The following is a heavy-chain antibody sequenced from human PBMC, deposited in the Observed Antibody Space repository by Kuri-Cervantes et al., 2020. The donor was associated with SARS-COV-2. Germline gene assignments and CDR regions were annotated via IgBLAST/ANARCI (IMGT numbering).Heavy chain of an antibody. V-gene: IGHV5-10-1*01. D-gene: IGHD2-2*01. CDR1: GYSFTSYW. CDR3: ARASHRYCSSTSCYPAFDI. J-gene: IGHJ3*02. Sequence: KVSCKGSGYSFTSYWISWVRQMPGKGLEWMGRIDPSDSYTNYSPSFQGHVTISADKSISTAYLQWSSLKASDTAMYYSARASHRYCSSTSCYPAFDIWGQGTMVTVSS. CDR2: IDPSDSYT.